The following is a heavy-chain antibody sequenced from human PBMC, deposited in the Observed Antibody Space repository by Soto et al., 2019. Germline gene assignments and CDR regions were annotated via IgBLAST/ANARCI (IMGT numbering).Heavy chain of an antibody. V-gene: IGHV3-7*03. J-gene: IGHJ5*02. CDR3: VRGGHGSGSYLGSS. Sequence: GGSLRLSCVASGFTFTTYWMSWVRQAPGKGLEWVANIRQDGGAQYYVDSVKGRFTISRDNAKDSVYLQMDSLRVEDTAVYYCVRGGHGSGSYLGSSWGQGILVTVSS. CDR1: GFTFTTYW. CDR2: IRQDGGAQ. D-gene: IGHD3-10*01.